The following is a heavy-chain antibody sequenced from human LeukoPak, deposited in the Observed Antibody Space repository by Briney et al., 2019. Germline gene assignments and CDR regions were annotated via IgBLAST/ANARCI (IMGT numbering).Heavy chain of an antibody. J-gene: IGHJ5*02. Sequence: GESLKISCKGSGYSFTSYWIGWVRQMPGKGLEWMGIIYPGDSDTRYSPSFQGQVTISADKSISTAYLQWSSLKASDTAMYYCARGTHMVRGVIAWFDPWGQGTLVTVSS. CDR3: ARGTHMVRGVIAWFDP. CDR2: IYPGDSDT. D-gene: IGHD3-10*01. CDR1: GYSFTSYW. V-gene: IGHV5-51*01.